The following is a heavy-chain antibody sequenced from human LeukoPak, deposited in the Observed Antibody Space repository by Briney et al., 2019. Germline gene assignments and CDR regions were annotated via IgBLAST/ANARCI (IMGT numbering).Heavy chain of an antibody. CDR3: VGYCSSTSCYVADAGADHAFDI. Sequence: GRSLRLSCAASGFTFSSYGMHWVRQAPGKGLEWVAVISYDGSNKYYADSVKGRFTISRDNSKNTLYLQMNSLRAEDTAVYYCVGYCSSTSCYVADAGADHAFDIWGQGTMVTVSS. D-gene: IGHD2-2*01. J-gene: IGHJ3*02. CDR1: GFTFSSYG. V-gene: IGHV3-30*03. CDR2: ISYDGSNK.